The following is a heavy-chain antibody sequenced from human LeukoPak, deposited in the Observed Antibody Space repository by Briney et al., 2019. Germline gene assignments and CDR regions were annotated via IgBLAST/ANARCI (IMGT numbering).Heavy chain of an antibody. Sequence: SETLSLTCTVSGDSISTYYWSWIRQPAGKGLEWIGRIYMSGGTNYNPSLESRVTMSVDTSKNQFSLKLSSVTAADTAIYYCARGRASSWSFDYWGQGTLVTVSS. CDR2: IYMSGGT. V-gene: IGHV4-4*07. J-gene: IGHJ4*02. D-gene: IGHD6-13*01. CDR3: ARGRASSWSFDY. CDR1: GDSISTYY.